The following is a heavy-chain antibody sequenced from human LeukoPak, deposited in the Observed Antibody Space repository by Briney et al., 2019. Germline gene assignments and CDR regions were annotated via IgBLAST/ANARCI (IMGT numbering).Heavy chain of an antibody. D-gene: IGHD3/OR15-3a*01. V-gene: IGHV4-34*01. CDR2: INHSGST. Sequence: PSETLSLTCAVYGGSFSGYYWTWIRQPPGKGLEWVGEINHSGSTNYNPSFKSRVTISVDTSKNQLSLKPSSVTAADTAIYYCARGRGRTGWVMGDYWGQGTLVTVSS. CDR1: GGSFSGYY. CDR3: ARGRGRTGWVMGDY. J-gene: IGHJ4*02.